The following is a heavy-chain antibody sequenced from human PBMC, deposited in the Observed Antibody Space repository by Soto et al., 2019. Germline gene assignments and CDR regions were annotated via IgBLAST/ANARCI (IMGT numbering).Heavy chain of an antibody. Sequence: QVQLVESGGGVVQPGGSLRLSCAASGFTFSDYGMHWVRQPPGKGLEWVAVVWYDGSNKYYTDSVKGRFIISRDNSKTTLNLQMNSLRAEDTAVYYCARGGLIAVAGQALDHWGQGTLVTVSS. CDR3: ARGGLIAVAGQALDH. D-gene: IGHD6-19*01. CDR2: VWYDGSNK. J-gene: IGHJ4*02. CDR1: GFTFSDYG. V-gene: IGHV3-33*01.